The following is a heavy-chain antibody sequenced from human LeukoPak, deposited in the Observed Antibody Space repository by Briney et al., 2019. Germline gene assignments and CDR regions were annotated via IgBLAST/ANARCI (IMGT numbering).Heavy chain of an antibody. CDR2: ISSSSSTI. D-gene: IGHD2-2*01. Sequence: GGSLKLSCAASGFTFSSYSMLWVRQAPGKGLEWVSYISSSSSTIYYADSVKGRFTISRDNSKNTLYLQMNSLRAEDTAVYYCAKISSTHFDCWGQGTLVTVSS. J-gene: IGHJ4*02. CDR1: GFTFSSYS. V-gene: IGHV3-48*01. CDR3: AKISSTHFDC.